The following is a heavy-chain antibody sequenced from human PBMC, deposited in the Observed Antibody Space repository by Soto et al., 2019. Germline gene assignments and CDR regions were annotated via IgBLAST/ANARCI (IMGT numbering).Heavy chain of an antibody. CDR1: GFTFSGKT. CDR2: IYYSGNT. Sequence: GSLRLSCAASGFTFSGKTMYWIRQPPGKGLEWIGHIYYSGNTNYNPSLKSRVTISVDTSKKQFSLKVSSVTAADTAVYYCARGAVTGTPLGYFDYWGQGARVTVSS. D-gene: IGHD1-20*01. V-gene: IGHV4-59*01. J-gene: IGHJ4*02. CDR3: ARGAVTGTPLGYFDY.